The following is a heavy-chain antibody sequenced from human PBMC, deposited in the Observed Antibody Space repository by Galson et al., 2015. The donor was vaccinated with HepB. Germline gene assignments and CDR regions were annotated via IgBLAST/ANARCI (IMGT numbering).Heavy chain of an antibody. Sequence: SVKVSCKASGYTFTRNGISWVRQAPGQGLEWMGWISTNSGNTYYAQKFQDRLIMTTERSTSTAYMELRSLTSDDTAFYHCARDVRYAFEMWGQGTMVTVS. V-gene: IGHV1-18*01. CDR2: ISTNSGNT. CDR3: ARDVRYAFEM. J-gene: IGHJ3*02. D-gene: IGHD3-10*02. CDR1: GYTFTRNG.